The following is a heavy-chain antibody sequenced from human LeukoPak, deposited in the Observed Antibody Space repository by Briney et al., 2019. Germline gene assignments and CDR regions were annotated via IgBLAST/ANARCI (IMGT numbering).Heavy chain of an antibody. J-gene: IGHJ4*02. V-gene: IGHV1-2*06. CDR3: ARDSGVTTYVY. D-gene: IGHD4-17*01. CDR1: GYTFTGYY. CDR2: INPNSGGT. Sequence: ASVKVSCKASGYTFTGYYMHWVRQAPGQGLEWMGRINPNSGGTNYAQKFQGRVTMTRDTSISTAYMELSSLRSEDTAVYYCARDSGVTTYVYWGQGTLVTVSS.